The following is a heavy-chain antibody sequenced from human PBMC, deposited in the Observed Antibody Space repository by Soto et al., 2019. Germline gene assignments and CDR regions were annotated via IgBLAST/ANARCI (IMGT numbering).Heavy chain of an antibody. CDR2: IFSSGTT. V-gene: IGHV4-30-4*01. Sequence: QVQLRESGPGLVMPSQTLSLTCTVSGDSISSGNKYWSWIRQAPGKGLEWIGYIFSSGTTYYNPSLKSRLTMSLDTSQNQFSLRLASVTDADSAVYYCARVPSTFDYYYAMDVWGQGTTVTVSS. CDR3: ARVPSTFDYYYAMDV. J-gene: IGHJ6*02. D-gene: IGHD3-16*01. CDR1: GDSISSGNKY.